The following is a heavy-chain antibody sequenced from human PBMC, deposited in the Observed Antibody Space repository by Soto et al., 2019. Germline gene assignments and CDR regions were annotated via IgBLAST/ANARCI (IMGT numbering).Heavy chain of an antibody. J-gene: IGHJ4*02. V-gene: IGHV3-23*01. CDR1: GFSFSSYA. CDR3: AKGATGITETKGGVFDY. D-gene: IGHD1-20*01. Sequence: EVQLLESGGGLAQPGGSLRLSCAASGFSFSSYAMTWVRQAPGKGLEWVSVISAGGRDTYYADSVKGRFTMSRDNSKNTLFRLMNSLRAEDTATYYCAKGATGITETKGGVFDYWGQGTLVTVSS. CDR2: ISAGGRDT.